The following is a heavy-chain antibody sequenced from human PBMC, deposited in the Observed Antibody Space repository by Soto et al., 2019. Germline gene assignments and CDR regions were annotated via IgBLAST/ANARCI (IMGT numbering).Heavy chain of an antibody. J-gene: IGHJ4*02. CDR3: AKAPRGGVIITTYSAHIDY. Sequence: QVQLVQSGAEVKKPGASVMLSCKASGYTFTSYYMHWVRQAPGQGLEWMGIINPDGGSTRYVQKFQGRVTMTRDTSTSTFYMELSSLRSEDTAVYYCAKAPRGGVIITTYSAHIDYWGQGTLVTVSS. D-gene: IGHD3-3*01. CDR2: INPDGGST. CDR1: GYTFTSYY. V-gene: IGHV1-46*01.